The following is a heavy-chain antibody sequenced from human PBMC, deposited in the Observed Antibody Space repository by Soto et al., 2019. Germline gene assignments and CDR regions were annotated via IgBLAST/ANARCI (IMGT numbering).Heavy chain of an antibody. D-gene: IGHD3-22*01. J-gene: IGHJ3*02. V-gene: IGHV1-24*01. CDR1: GYTLTELS. CDR2: FDPEDGET. Sequence: ASVKVSCKVSGYTLTELSMHWVRQAPGKGLEWMGGFDPEDGETIYAQKFQGRVTMTEDTSTDTAYMELSSLRSEDTAVYYCATGGYYDSSGGFDAFDIWGQGTMVTVSS. CDR3: ATGGYYDSSGGFDAFDI.